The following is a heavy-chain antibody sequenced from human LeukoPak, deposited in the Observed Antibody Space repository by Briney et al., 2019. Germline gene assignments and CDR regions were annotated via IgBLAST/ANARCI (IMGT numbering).Heavy chain of an antibody. CDR3: AREALVPAAIVGSWFDP. V-gene: IGHV1-46*01. CDR1: GYTFTSYY. CDR2: INPSGGST. D-gene: IGHD2-2*01. J-gene: IGHJ5*02. Sequence: GASVKVSCKASGYTFTSYYMHWVRQAPGQGLEWMGIINPSGGSTSYAQKFQGRVTMTRDTSTSTVYMELSSLRSEDTAVYYCAREALVPAAIVGSWFDPWGQGTLVTVSS.